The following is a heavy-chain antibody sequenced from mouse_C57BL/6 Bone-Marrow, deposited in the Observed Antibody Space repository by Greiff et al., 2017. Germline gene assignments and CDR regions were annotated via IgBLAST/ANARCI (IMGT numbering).Heavy chain of an antibody. Sequence: QVQLQQSGAELVKPGASVKMSCKASGYTFTSYWITWVKQRPGQGLEWIGDLYPGSGRTNYNEKFKSKATLTVDTSSSTAYMQLSSLTSEDSAVYYCARGDDEYDERAWFGYWGKGTLVTVSA. J-gene: IGHJ3*01. CDR2: LYPGSGRT. D-gene: IGHD2-4*01. CDR1: GYTFTSYW. CDR3: ARGDDEYDERAWFGY. V-gene: IGHV1-55*01.